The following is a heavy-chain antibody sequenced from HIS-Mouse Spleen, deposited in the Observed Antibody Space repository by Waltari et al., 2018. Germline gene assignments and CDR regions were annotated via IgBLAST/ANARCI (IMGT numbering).Heavy chain of an antibody. Sequence: QLQLQESGPGLVKPSETLSLTCTVSGASISSSSYYWGRIRQPPGKGLEGVGSFYDSGSNYSNPSLKSRVTISVDTSRNQFSLKLSSVTAADTAVYYCAREIPYSSSWYDWYFDLWGRGTLVTVSS. V-gene: IGHV4-39*07. CDR3: AREIPYSSSWYDWYFDL. CDR1: GASISSSSYY. CDR2: FYDSGSN. D-gene: IGHD6-13*01. J-gene: IGHJ2*01.